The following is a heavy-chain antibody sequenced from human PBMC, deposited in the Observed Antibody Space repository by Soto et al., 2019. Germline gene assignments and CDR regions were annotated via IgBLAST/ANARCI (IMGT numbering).Heavy chain of an antibody. CDR2: IYYSGST. V-gene: IGHV4-59*01. CDR1: GGSISRYY. J-gene: IGHJ4*02. D-gene: IGHD5-12*01. Sequence: SETLSLTCTVSGGSISRYYWSWSRQPPWKGLEWIGYIYYSGSTNYNPSLKSRVTISVDTSKNQFSLKLSSVTAADTAVYYCATYSGYDHTFDYWGQGTLVTVSS. CDR3: ATYSGYDHTFDY.